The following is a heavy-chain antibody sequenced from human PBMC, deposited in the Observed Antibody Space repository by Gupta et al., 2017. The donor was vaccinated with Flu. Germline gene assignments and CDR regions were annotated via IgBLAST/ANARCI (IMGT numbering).Heavy chain of an antibody. D-gene: IGHD3-22*01. CDR1: GYSISSGYY. CDR3: ARGTYDDDSNGYSSFDD. V-gene: IGHV4-38-2*01. J-gene: IGHJ4*02. CDR2: IYNSGRT. Sequence: QVQLQESGPGLVKPSETLSLTCAVSGYSISSGYYWGWIRQPPGKGLEGIGSIYNSGRTYYNPSRKRRVTISVDTSKNQVSRKLSSVTAAETAVDYCARGTYDDDSNGYSSFDDGGQGTLVTVSS.